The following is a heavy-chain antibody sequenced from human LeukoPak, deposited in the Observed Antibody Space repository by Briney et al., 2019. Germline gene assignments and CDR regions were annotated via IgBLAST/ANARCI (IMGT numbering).Heavy chain of an antibody. CDR1: GYTFTSYG. V-gene: IGHV1-18*01. CDR3: ARDRSPWGVQGVDPFDY. Sequence: GASVNVSCKASGYTFTSYGISWVRQAPGQGLEWMGWISAYNGNTNFAQKLQGRVTMTTDTSTSTAYMELRSLRSNDTAVYYCARDRSPWGVQGVDPFDYWGQGTLVTVSS. D-gene: IGHD3-10*01. CDR2: ISAYNGNT. J-gene: IGHJ4*02.